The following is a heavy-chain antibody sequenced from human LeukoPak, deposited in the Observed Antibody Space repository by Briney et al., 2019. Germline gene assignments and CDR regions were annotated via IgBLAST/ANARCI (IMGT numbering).Heavy chain of an antibody. CDR2: IYYSGST. J-gene: IGHJ6*03. V-gene: IGHV4-59*12. Sequence: SETLSLTCTVSGGSISSYYWSWIRQPPGKGLEWIGYIYYSGSTNYNPSLKSRVTMSVDTSKNQFSLKLSSVTAADTAVYYCATSYYYYMDVWGKGTTVTVSS. CDR1: GGSISSYY. CDR3: ATSYYYYMDV.